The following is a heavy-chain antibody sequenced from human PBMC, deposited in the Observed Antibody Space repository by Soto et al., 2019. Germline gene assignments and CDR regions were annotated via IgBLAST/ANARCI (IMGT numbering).Heavy chain of an antibody. Sequence: QVQLVQSGAEVKKPGASVKVSCKASGYTFTSYGISWVRQAPGQGLEWMGWISAYNGNTNYAQKLQGRVTMTTDTSPSTAYMELRSLRSDDTAVYYWARDTRGWFGESRGVDYGGQGTLVTVSS. J-gene: IGHJ4*02. V-gene: IGHV1-18*01. D-gene: IGHD3-10*01. CDR3: ARDTRGWFGESRGVDY. CDR2: ISAYNGNT. CDR1: GYTFTSYG.